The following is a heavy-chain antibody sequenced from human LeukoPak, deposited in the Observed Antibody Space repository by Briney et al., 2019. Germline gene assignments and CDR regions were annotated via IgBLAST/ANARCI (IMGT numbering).Heavy chain of an antibody. D-gene: IGHD3-10*01. J-gene: IGHJ6*04. V-gene: IGHV1-3*01. CDR2: INAGNGNT. CDR1: GYTFTSYA. CDR3: ARNIDAMVRGVEDYGMDV. Sequence: ASVKVSCKASGYTFTSYAMHWVRQAPGQRLEWMGWINAGNGNTKYSQKFQGRVTITRDTSASTAYMELSSLRSDDTAVYYCARNIDAMVRGVEDYGMDVWGKGTTVTVSS.